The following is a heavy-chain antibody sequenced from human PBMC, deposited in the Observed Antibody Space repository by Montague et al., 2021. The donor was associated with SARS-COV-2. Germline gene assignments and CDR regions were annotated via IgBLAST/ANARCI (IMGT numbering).Heavy chain of an antibody. CDR1: GGSFSGYY. J-gene: IGHJ2*01. CDR2: INHSGST. V-gene: IGHV4-34*01. D-gene: IGHD3-22*01. Sequence: SETLSLTCAVYGGSFSGYYWSWIRQPPGKGLEWIGEINHSGSTNYSPSLKSRVTISVDTSKNQFSLKLSSVTAADTAVYYCARGAPTISMIVVVFTGAGWYFDLWGRGTLVTVSS. CDR3: ARGAPTISMIVVVFTGAGWYFDL.